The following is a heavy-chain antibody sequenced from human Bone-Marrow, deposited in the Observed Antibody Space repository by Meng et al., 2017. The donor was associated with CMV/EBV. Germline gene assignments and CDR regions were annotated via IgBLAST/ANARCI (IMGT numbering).Heavy chain of an antibody. Sequence: GESLKISCAASEFTFRSYAMSWVRQAPGRGLAWVSAITGSGGSTYYADSVKGRFTVSRDNSKNTLYLQMNSLRAEDTAVYYCAKAFSASWYREYYDYWGEATLVTVSS. CDR3: AKAFSASWYREYYDY. CDR2: ITGSGGST. J-gene: IGHJ4*02. D-gene: IGHD6-13*01. V-gene: IGHV3-23*01. CDR1: EFTFRSYA.